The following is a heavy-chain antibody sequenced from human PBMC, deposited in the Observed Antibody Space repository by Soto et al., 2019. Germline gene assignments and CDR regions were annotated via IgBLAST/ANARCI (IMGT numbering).Heavy chain of an antibody. V-gene: IGHV3-11*05. CDR3: VRDTSSHLDN. CDR1: GFTFSGYY. J-gene: IGHJ4*02. CDR2: ISSSGDRT. Sequence: QVQLVESGGGLVKPGGSLRLSCAASGFTFSGYYMSWIRQAPGKGLECISYISSSGDRTKYADSVKGRFTSSRDNAKKSLYLQMNSLGAEDTAVYYCVRDTSSHLDNWRQGTLVTVSP. D-gene: IGHD6-6*01.